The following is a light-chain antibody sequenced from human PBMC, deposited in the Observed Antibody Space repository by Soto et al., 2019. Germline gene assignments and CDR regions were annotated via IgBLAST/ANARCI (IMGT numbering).Light chain of an antibody. J-gene: IGKJ4*01. V-gene: IGKV2-28*01. Sequence: DIVMTQSPLSLPVTPGESASISCRSSQSLLHSNGYNYLDWYLQKPGQSPQFLIYLGSNRASGVPDRFSGSGSGTDFTLKIRRVEAEDVGVYYCMQALQTPLTFGGGTKVEIK. CDR2: LGS. CDR3: MQALQTPLT. CDR1: QSLLHSNGYNY.